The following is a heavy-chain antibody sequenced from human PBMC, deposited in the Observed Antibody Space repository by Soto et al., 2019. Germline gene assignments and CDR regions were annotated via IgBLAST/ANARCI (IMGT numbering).Heavy chain of an antibody. CDR3: ARGTIVARQHLDY. D-gene: IGHD6-6*01. V-gene: IGHV3-30*03. J-gene: IGHJ4*02. Sequence: QVQLVESGGGVVQPGTSLRLSCAASGFTFSSYAMHWARQAPGKGLEWVTVISIRGGDEYYAESVRGRFTISRDDSKNTLYLQMDSLGVEDTAVYYCARGTIVARQHLDYWGQGTLVTVSS. CDR1: GFTFSSYA. CDR2: ISIRGGDE.